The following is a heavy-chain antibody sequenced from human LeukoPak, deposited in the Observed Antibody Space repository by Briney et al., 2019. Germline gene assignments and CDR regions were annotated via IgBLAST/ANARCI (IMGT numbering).Heavy chain of an antibody. V-gene: IGHV5-51*01. Sequence: GESLKISCKGSGYSFTSYWIGWVRQMPGKGLEWMGIIYPGDSDTRYSPSFQGQVTISADKPISTAYLQWSSLKASDTAMYYCARHDDYYYDSSGYPDYWSQGTLVTVSS. CDR2: IYPGDSDT. CDR3: ARHDDYYYDSSGYPDY. CDR1: GYSFTSYW. D-gene: IGHD3-22*01. J-gene: IGHJ4*02.